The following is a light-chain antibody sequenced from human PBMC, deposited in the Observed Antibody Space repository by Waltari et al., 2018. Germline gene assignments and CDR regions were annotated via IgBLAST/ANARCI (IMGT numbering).Light chain of an antibody. J-gene: IGLJ1*01. V-gene: IGLV1-44*01. Sequence: QSVLTQPPSASGTPGQRVTISCSGSSSNIGSTTVNWYQQLPGPAPKRLICMNNQPPSGVPDRFSGSKSGTSAALAISGLHAEDEADYYCAAWDDSLNVHVFGTGTKVTVL. CDR3: AAWDDSLNVHV. CDR1: SSNIGSTT. CDR2: MNN.